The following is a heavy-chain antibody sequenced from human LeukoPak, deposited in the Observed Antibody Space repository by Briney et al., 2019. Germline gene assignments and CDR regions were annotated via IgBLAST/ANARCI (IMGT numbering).Heavy chain of an antibody. V-gene: IGHV3-30-3*01. Sequence: QPGRSLRLSCAASGFTFSSYAMHWVRQAPGKGLEWVAIISYDGSDKYYADSVKGRLTISRDNSKSTLYLQMISLGTEDTAVYYCARADGSVAGPPSGHWGQGTLVTVSS. CDR3: ARADGSVAGPPSGH. J-gene: IGHJ4*02. CDR1: GFTFSSYA. D-gene: IGHD6-19*01. CDR2: ISYDGSDK.